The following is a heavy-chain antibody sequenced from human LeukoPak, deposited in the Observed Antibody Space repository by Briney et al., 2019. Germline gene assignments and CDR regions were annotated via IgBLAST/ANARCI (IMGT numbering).Heavy chain of an antibody. D-gene: IGHD6-13*01. Sequence: GGSLRLSCAASGFTFSDYYMSWIRQAPGKGLEWVSYISSSGSTIYYADSVKGRFTISRDNAKNSLYLQMNSLRAEDTAVYYCARDSTGGSAAAAYFDYWGQGTLVTVSS. CDR3: ARDSTGGSAAAAYFDY. CDR2: ISSSGSTI. V-gene: IGHV3-11*04. J-gene: IGHJ4*02. CDR1: GFTFSDYY.